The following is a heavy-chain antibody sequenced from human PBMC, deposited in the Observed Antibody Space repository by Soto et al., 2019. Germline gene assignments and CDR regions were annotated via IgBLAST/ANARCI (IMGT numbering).Heavy chain of an antibody. CDR2: ISSSSSYI. CDR3: ARGSSRIRDIVPDYYYYYMDV. J-gene: IGHJ6*03. Sequence: TGGSLRLSCAASGFTFSSYSMNWVRQAPGKGLEWVSSISSSSSYIYYADSVKGRFTISRDNAKNSLYLQMNSLRAEDTAVYYCARGSSRIRDIVPDYYYYYMDVWGKGTTVTVSS. V-gene: IGHV3-21*01. D-gene: IGHD2-8*01. CDR1: GFTFSSYS.